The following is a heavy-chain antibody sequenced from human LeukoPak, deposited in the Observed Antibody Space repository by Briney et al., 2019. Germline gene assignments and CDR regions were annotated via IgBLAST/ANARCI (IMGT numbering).Heavy chain of an antibody. D-gene: IGHD1-26*01. CDR1: GGSIRGGIYY. CDR3: ARVYTLIVGASVAAFDI. J-gene: IGHJ3*02. CDR2: IYTSGST. V-gene: IGHV4-61*02. Sequence: SQTLSLTCTVSGGSIRGGIYYWSWIRQPPGKGLEWIGRIYTSGSTNYNPSLKSRVTISVDTSKNQFSLNLTSVTAADTAVYYCARVYTLIVGASVAAFDIWGQGTMVTVSS.